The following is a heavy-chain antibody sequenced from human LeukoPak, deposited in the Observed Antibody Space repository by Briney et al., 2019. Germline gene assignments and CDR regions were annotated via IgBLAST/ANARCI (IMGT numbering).Heavy chain of an antibody. CDR3: ARDITMIVVVQSYGMDV. Sequence: GASVKVSCKASGGTFSSYAISWVRQAPGQGLEWMGRINPNSGGTNYAQKFQGWVTMTTDTSTSTAYMELRSLRSDDTAVYYCARDITMIVVVQSYGMDVWGQGTTVTVSS. CDR1: GGTFSSYA. CDR2: INPNSGGT. J-gene: IGHJ6*02. V-gene: IGHV1-18*01. D-gene: IGHD3-22*01.